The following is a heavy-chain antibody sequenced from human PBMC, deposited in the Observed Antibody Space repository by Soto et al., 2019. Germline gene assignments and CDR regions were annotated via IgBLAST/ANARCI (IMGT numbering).Heavy chain of an antibody. V-gene: IGHV4-30-4*01. J-gene: IGHJ4*02. D-gene: IGHD6-13*01. CDR2: IYYSGST. Sequence: SETLSLTCTVSGGSISSGDYYWSWIRQPPGKGLEWIGYIYYSGSTYYNPSLKSRVTISVDTSKNQFSLKLSSVTAADTAVYYCASLPSIAAAGETGDYWGQGTLVTVSS. CDR3: ASLPSIAAAGETGDY. CDR1: GGSISSGDYY.